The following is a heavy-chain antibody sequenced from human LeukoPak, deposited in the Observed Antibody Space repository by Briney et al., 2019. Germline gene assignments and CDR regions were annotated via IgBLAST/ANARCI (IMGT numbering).Heavy chain of an antibody. CDR2: ILHDGSDK. D-gene: IGHD3-10*01. Sequence: PGGSLRLSCAASGFTFSSYWMSWVRQAPGKGLEWVAVILHDGSDKDYGDSVKGRFTISRDNSKNTLYLQMNSLTAEDTAVYFCAKSRLISGTYRNDYYHYHMDGWGQGTTVTGPS. V-gene: IGHV3-30*18. J-gene: IGHJ6*02. CDR1: GFTFSSYW. CDR3: AKSRLISGTYRNDYYHYHMDG.